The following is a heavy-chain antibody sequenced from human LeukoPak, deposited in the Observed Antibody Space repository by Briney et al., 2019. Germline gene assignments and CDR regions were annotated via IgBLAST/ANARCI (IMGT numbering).Heavy chain of an antibody. D-gene: IGHD1-7*01. J-gene: IGHJ3*02. Sequence: GASVKVSCKASGYTFTSYYMHWVRQAPGEGLEWMGIINPSGGSTSYAQKFQGRVTITADKSTSTAYMELSSLRSEDTAVYYCAREKPLTYNWNYFLPIEKLDAFDIWGQGTMVTVSS. CDR2: INPSGGST. CDR1: GYTFTSYY. V-gene: IGHV1-46*01. CDR3: AREKPLTYNWNYFLPIEKLDAFDI.